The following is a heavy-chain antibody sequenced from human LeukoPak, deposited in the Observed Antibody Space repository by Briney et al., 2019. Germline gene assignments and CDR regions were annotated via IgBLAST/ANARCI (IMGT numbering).Heavy chain of an antibody. V-gene: IGHV1-18*01. CDR3: ARDRPRIAAAGTLAY. CDR1: GYTFTSYG. J-gene: IGHJ4*02. D-gene: IGHD6-13*01. CDR2: ISAYNGNT. Sequence: ASVKVSCKASGYTFTSYGISWVRQAPGQGLEWMGWISAYNGNTNYAQKLQGRVTMTTDTSTSTAYMELRSLRSDDTAVYYCARDRPRIAAAGTLAYWGQGTLVTVSS.